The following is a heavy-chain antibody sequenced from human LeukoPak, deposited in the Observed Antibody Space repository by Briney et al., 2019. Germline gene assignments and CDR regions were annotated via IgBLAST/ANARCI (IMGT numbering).Heavy chain of an antibody. J-gene: IGHJ4*02. CDR1: GGSISNSDYY. CDR3: ARYDGSGYYPYFDS. V-gene: IGHV4-39*01. Sequence: SETLSLTRTVSGGSISNSDYYWGWIRQPPGKGLEWIGNIYYDGRTYSNASLKSRVTLSVDTSNNQFSLKLSSVTAADTAVYYCARYDGSGYYPYFDSWGQGSLVTVSS. D-gene: IGHD3-22*01. CDR2: IYYDGRT.